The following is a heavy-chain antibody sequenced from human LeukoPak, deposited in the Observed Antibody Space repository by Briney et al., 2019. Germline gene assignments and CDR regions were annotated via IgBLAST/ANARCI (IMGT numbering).Heavy chain of an antibody. Sequence: SGPTLVNPTQTLTLTCTFSGFSLNTRGVGVGWIRQPPGRAVEWLALIYWDDDRRYSPSLKSRLTITKYTSKNQVVLTMPNMDRLDTATYFCAHRKNYYDSSVFDNWGQGTLVTVSS. J-gene: IGHJ4*02. D-gene: IGHD3-22*01. CDR1: GFSLNTRGVG. CDR3: AHRKNYYDSSVFDN. CDR2: IYWDDDR. V-gene: IGHV2-5*02.